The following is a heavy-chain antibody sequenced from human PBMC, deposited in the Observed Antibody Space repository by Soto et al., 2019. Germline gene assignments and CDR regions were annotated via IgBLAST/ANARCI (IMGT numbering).Heavy chain of an antibody. CDR3: ATDRNGWYIEY. J-gene: IGHJ4*02. CDR2: ILYDGSNN. CDR1: GFTFSLYG. Sequence: GSLRLSCAASGFTFSLYGMHWVRQAPGKGLEWVAHILYDGSNNYYADSVKGRFTISRDNSKNTLYMQMIRLRAEDTAVYYCATDRNGWYIEYWGQGTLVTVSS. V-gene: IGHV3-33*01. D-gene: IGHD1-1*01.